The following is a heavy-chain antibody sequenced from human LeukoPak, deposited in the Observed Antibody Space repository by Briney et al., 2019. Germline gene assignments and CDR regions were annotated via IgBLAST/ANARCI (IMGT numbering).Heavy chain of an antibody. CDR3: ARDLAYYDFWSGYYFDY. CDR2: IYHSGST. J-gene: IGHJ4*02. Sequence: SVTLSLTCAVSGYSISSGYYWGWIRPPPGKGLEGIGSIYHSGSTYYNPSLKSRVTISVDTSKNQFSLKLSSVTAADTAVYYCARDLAYYDFWSGYYFDYWGQGTLVTVSS. D-gene: IGHD3-3*01. CDR1: GYSISSGYY. V-gene: IGHV4-38-2*02.